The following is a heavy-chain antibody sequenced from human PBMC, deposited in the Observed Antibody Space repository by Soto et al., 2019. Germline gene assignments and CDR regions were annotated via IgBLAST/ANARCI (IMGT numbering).Heavy chain of an antibody. CDR2: INPSGGST. V-gene: IGHV1-46*01. Sequence: ASVKVSCKASGYTFTSNYMHWVRQAPGQGLGWMGIINPSGGSTSYAQKFQGRVTMTRDTPTSTVYMELSSLRSEDTAVYYCARVPCINGECPYHYFDYCGQGXQVTVPS. CDR1: GYTFTSNY. CDR3: ARVPCINGECPYHYFDY. J-gene: IGHJ4*02. D-gene: IGHD2-8*01.